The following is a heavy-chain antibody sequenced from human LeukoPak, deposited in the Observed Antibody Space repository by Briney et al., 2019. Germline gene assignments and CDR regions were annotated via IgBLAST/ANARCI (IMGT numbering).Heavy chain of an antibody. J-gene: IGHJ4*02. CDR1: GGPISSGSYY. V-gene: IGHV4-61*02. CDR2: IYTSGST. Sequence: SQTLSLTCTVSGGPISSGSYYWSWIRQPAGKGLEWIGRIYTSGSTNYNPSLKSRVTISVGTSKNQFSLKLSSVTAADTAVYYCARERITMIVVVNGPFDYWGQGTLVTVSS. D-gene: IGHD3-22*01. CDR3: ARERITMIVVVNGPFDY.